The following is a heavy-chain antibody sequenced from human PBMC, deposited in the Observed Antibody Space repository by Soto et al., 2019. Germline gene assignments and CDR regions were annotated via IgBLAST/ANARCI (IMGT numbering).Heavy chain of an antibody. CDR1: GFSFSSYG. V-gene: IGHV3-30*18. J-gene: IGHJ4*02. Sequence: QVQLVESGGGVVQPGTSLRLSCAASGFSFSSYGMHWVRQTPGKGLEWVAGISYDGSNKYYVDSMKGRLTISRDNSKNTLDLQMNSLRAEDTAVYYCAKDTYYHDSSGYYVFDSWGQGTLVTSPQ. CDR2: ISYDGSNK. D-gene: IGHD3-22*01. CDR3: AKDTYYHDSSGYYVFDS.